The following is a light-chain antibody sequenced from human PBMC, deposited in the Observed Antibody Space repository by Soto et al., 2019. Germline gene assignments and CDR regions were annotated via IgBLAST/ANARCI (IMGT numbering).Light chain of an antibody. CDR2: DAS. CDR3: QQYHSYSPLT. Sequence: DIQMTQSPSTLSASVGDRVTITCRASQSISSWLAWYQQKPGKAPKLLIYDASSLESGVPSRFSGSGAGTEFTLTISRLQPDDFATYYCQQYHSYSPLTFGQGTKVEIK. V-gene: IGKV1-5*01. CDR1: QSISSW. J-gene: IGKJ1*01.